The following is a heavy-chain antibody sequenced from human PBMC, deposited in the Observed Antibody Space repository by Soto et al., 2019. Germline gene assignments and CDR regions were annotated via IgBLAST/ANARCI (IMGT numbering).Heavy chain of an antibody. CDR3: AKDVVYYYGSGGFDY. CDR1: GFTFSSYG. V-gene: IGHV3-30*18. CDR2: ISHDGSNK. J-gene: IGHJ4*02. D-gene: IGHD3-10*01. Sequence: GGSLRLSCAASGFTFSSYGMHWVRQAPGKGLEWVAVISHDGSNKYYADSVKGRFTISRDNSKNTLYLQMNSLRAEDTAVYYCAKDVVYYYGSGGFDYWGQGTLVTVSS.